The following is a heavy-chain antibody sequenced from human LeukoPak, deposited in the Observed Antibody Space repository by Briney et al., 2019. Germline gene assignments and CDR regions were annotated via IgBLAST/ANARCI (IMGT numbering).Heavy chain of an antibody. CDR2: LSGSGITT. V-gene: IGHV3-23*01. Sequence: GGSLRLSCAASGFTFSNSAMSWVRQAPGKGLEWVSTLSGSGITTYYADPVKGRFTISRDNSKNTLYLQMNSLRAEDTAVYYCAKGIYSSGWSYFDYWGHGTLVTVSS. CDR1: GFTFSNSA. CDR3: AKGIYSSGWSYFDY. D-gene: IGHD6-19*01. J-gene: IGHJ4*01.